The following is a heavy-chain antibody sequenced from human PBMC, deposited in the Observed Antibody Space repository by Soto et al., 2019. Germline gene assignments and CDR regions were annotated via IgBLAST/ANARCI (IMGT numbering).Heavy chain of an antibody. Sequence: GASVKVSCKASGGTFSSYAISWVRQAPGQGLEWMGGIIPIFGTANYAQKFPGRVTITADESTSTAYMELSSLRSEDTAVYYCARGKYYYGSGGLDVWGQGTTVTVSS. CDR3: ARGKYYYGSGGLDV. J-gene: IGHJ6*02. V-gene: IGHV1-69*13. CDR2: IIPIFGTA. D-gene: IGHD3-10*01. CDR1: GGTFSSYA.